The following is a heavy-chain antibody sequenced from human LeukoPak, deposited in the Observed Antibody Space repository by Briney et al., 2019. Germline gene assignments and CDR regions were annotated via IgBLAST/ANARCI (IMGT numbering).Heavy chain of an antibody. J-gene: IGHJ4*02. D-gene: IGHD5-24*01. V-gene: IGHV3-53*01. CDR3: AGSVEMATIMFDY. CDR2: IYSGGST. CDR1: GFTFSNYA. Sequence: GGSLRLSCAASGFTFSNYAMNWVRQAPGKGLEWVSVIYSGGSTYYADSVKGRFTISRDNSKNTLYLQMNSLRDEDTAVYYCAGSVEMATIMFDYWGQGTLVTVSS.